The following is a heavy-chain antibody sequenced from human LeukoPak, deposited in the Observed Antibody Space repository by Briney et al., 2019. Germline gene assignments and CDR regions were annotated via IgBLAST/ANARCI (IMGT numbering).Heavy chain of an antibody. Sequence: ASVKVSCKASGYTFTSYYMHWVRQAPGQGLEWMGIINPSGGSTSYAQKFQGRVTMTRDTSISTAYMELSGLRSDDTAVYYCASRYCSGGSCYSVFDYWGQGTLVTVSS. CDR2: INPSGGST. CDR3: ASRYCSGGSCYSVFDY. J-gene: IGHJ4*02. CDR1: GYTFTSYY. V-gene: IGHV1-46*01. D-gene: IGHD2-15*01.